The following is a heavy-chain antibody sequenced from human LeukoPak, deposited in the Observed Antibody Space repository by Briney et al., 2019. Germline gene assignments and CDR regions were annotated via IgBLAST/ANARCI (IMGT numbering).Heavy chain of an antibody. Sequence: GGSLRLSCAASGFTFSSDWMSWVRQAPGKGLGWVANLKQDGSEKYYVDSVKGRFTISRENAKNSLYLQMNSLRAEDTAVYYCARDRYGDYFDYWAQGTLVTVSS. J-gene: IGHJ4*02. CDR3: ARDRYGDYFDY. CDR1: GFTFSSDW. V-gene: IGHV3-7*01. CDR2: LKQDGSEK. D-gene: IGHD4/OR15-4a*01.